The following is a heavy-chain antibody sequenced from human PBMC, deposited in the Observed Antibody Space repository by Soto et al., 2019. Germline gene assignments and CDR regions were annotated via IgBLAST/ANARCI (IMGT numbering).Heavy chain of an antibody. CDR2: IYWDDDK. D-gene: IGHD3-22*01. CDR3: ARLLVGYDSSGYYYYYYGMDV. Sequence: GSGPTLVNPTQTLTLTCTFSGFSLSTSGVGVGWIRQPPGKALEWLALIYWDDDKRYSPSLKSRLTITKDTSKNQVVLTMTNMDPVDTATYYCARLLVGYDSSGYYYYYYGMDVWGQGTTVTVSS. CDR1: GFSLSTSGVG. V-gene: IGHV2-5*02. J-gene: IGHJ6*02.